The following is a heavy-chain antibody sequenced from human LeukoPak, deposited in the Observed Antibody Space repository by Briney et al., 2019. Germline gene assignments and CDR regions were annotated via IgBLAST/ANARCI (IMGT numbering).Heavy chain of an antibody. CDR3: ARSYYDGSGYTIDY. CDR1: GFTFSSYA. Sequence: TGGSLRLSCAASGFTFSSYAMSWVRQAPGKGLEWVSAISGSGGSTYYADSVKGRFTISRDNSKNSLYLQMNSLRAEDTAVYYCARSYYDGSGYTIDYWGQGTLVTVSS. CDR2: ISGSGGST. D-gene: IGHD3-22*01. V-gene: IGHV3-23*01. J-gene: IGHJ4*02.